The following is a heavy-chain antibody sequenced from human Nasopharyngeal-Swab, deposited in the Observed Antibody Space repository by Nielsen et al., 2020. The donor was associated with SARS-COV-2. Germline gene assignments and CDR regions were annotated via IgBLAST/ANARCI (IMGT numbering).Heavy chain of an antibody. D-gene: IGHD3-3*01. CDR2: TLYRSKWYN. V-gene: IGHV6-1*01. CDR3: ARGRDFSFDS. CDR1: GDSVSSHSAG. Sequence: SQTPSLTRAISGDSVSSHSAGWNWIRQSPSRGLEWLGRTLYRSKWYNDYAESVKSRIAVNPDTSKNQFSLQLNSVTPEDTAVYYCARGRDFSFDSWGQGTLVTASS. J-gene: IGHJ4*02.